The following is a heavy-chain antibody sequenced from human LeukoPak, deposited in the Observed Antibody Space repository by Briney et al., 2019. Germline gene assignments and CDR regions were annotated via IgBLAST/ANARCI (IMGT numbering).Heavy chain of an antibody. CDR2: IYPGDSDT. D-gene: IGHD6-13*01. Sequence: GESLKISCKGSGFTFTSYWIGWVRQMPGKGLEWMGIIYPGDSDTRYSPSFQGQVTISADKSISTAYLQWSSLKASDTAMYYCARKSSSSWYYFDYWGQGTLVTVSS. V-gene: IGHV5-51*01. J-gene: IGHJ4*02. CDR3: ARKSSSSWYYFDY. CDR1: GFTFTSYW.